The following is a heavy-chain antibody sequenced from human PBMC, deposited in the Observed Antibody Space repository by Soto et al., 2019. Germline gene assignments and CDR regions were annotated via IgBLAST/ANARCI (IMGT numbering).Heavy chain of an antibody. CDR3: ARWVEVSLDYFDS. J-gene: IGHJ4*02. CDR1: GDSISNGYYY. D-gene: IGHD2-15*01. V-gene: IGHV4-31*03. Sequence: SETLSLTSTVSGDSISNGYYYWSWVRQNPGKGLEWIGHIYHSGRTYYNPSLKSRVSISIDTSKNQFSLRLSSVTAADTAVYYCARWVEVSLDYFDSWGQGNPVTVSS. CDR2: IYHSGRT.